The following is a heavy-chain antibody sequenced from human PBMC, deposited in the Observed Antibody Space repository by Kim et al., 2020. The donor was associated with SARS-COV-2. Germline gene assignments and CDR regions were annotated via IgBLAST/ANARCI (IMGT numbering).Heavy chain of an antibody. CDR2: INPNSGGT. V-gene: IGHV1-2*02. CDR1: GYTFTGYY. D-gene: IGHD2-2*01. CDR3: AREKYCSSTSCYYYGMDV. J-gene: IGHJ6*02. Sequence: ASVKVSCKASGYTFTGYYMHWVRQAPGQGLEWMGWINPNSGGTNYAQKFQGRVTLTRDTSISTAYMELSRLRSDDTAVYYCAREKYCSSTSCYYYGMDVWGQGTTVTVSS.